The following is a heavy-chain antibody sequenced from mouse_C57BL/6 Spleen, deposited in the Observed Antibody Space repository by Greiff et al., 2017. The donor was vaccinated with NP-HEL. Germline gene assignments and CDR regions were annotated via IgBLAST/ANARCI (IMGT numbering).Heavy chain of an antibody. CDR2: IDPSDSYT. D-gene: IGHD1-1*02. V-gene: IGHV1-69*01. CDR3: ARSQGSYYAMDY. CDR1: GYTFTSYW. Sequence: VKLQESGAELVMPGASVKLSCKASGYTFTSYWMHWVKQRPGQGLEWIGEIDPSDSYTNYNQKFKGKSTLTVDKSSSTAYMQLSSLTSEDSAVYYCARSQGSYYAMDYWGQGTSVTVSS. J-gene: IGHJ4*01.